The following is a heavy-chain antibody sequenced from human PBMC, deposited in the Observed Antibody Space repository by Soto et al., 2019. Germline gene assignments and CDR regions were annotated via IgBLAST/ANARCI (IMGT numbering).Heavy chain of an antibody. CDR3: AKEDGDYWRHFDC. J-gene: IGHJ4*02. CDR2: INKSGGST. V-gene: IGHV3-23*01. CDR1: RFTFSSYA. Sequence: GGSLRLSCAASRFTFSSYAMSWVRQAPGRGLEWVSSINKSGGSTYYGDSVKGRFTISRDNSKNTLYLQMNSLRADDSAVYYCAKEDGDYWRHFDCWGQGTLVTVSS. D-gene: IGHD4-17*01.